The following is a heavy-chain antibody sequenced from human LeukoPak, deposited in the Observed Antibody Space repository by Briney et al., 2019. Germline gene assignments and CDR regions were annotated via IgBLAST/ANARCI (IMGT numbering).Heavy chain of an antibody. D-gene: IGHD6-19*01. CDR3: ARARPKQWLGSSYYFDY. CDR2: IIPIFGTA. J-gene: IGHJ4*02. Sequence: ASVKVSCKASGGTFSSYAISWVRQAPGQGLEWMGGIIPIFGTANYAQKFQGWVTMTRDTSISTAYMELSRLRSDDTAVYYCARARPKQWLGSSYYFDYWGQGTLVTVSS. V-gene: IGHV1-69*05. CDR1: GGTFSSYA.